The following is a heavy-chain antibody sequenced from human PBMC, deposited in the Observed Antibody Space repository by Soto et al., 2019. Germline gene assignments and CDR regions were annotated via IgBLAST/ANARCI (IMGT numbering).Heavy chain of an antibody. V-gene: IGHV3-21*01. CDR1: GFTFSSYN. CDR2: ISSSSSYI. CDR3: ARVVDYYDPYYSYGMDV. Sequence: EVQLVESGGGLVKPGGSLRLSCAASGFTFSSYNMNWVRQAPGKGLEWVSSISSSSSYIYYADSVKGRFTISRDNAKNSLYLHMKSVRDEDTAVYYCARVVDYYDPYYSYGMDVWGQGPTVTVSS. D-gene: IGHD3-22*01. J-gene: IGHJ6*02.